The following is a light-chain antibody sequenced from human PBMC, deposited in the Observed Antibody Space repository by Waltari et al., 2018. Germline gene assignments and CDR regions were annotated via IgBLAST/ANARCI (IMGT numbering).Light chain of an antibody. Sequence: EIVLTQSPATLSLSPGERATLSGRASQSFSSYLAWYQQKPGQAPRLLIYDASNMATGIPARFSGSGSGTDFTLTISSLEPEDFAVYYCQQRSTFGQGTRLEIK. CDR1: QSFSSY. J-gene: IGKJ5*01. CDR2: DAS. CDR3: QQRST. V-gene: IGKV3-11*01.